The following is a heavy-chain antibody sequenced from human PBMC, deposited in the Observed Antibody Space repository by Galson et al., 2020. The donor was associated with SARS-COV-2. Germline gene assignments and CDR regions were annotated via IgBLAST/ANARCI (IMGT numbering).Heavy chain of an antibody. V-gene: IGHV2-70*01. J-gene: IGHJ4*02. CDR2: IDWDDNR. D-gene: IGHD3-22*01. Sequence: SGPTLVKPTQTLTLTCTFSGFSLSTNGMCVSWIRQPPGKALEWLALIDWDDNRYYSTSLKTRLTISKDTSKNQVVLTMTTVDPVDTATYYCARTRRSRGYDSTGWTFDYWGQGTLVTVSP. CDR3: ARTRRSRGYDSTGWTFDY. CDR1: GFSLSTNGMC.